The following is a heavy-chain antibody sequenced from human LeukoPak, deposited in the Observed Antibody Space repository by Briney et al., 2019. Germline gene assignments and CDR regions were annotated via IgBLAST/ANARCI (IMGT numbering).Heavy chain of an antibody. CDR1: GFIFDDHG. D-gene: IGHD6-19*01. CDR3: ARESHSSAHGDAFDI. V-gene: IGHV3-30*03. J-gene: IGHJ3*02. Sequence: QPGRSLRLSCAASGFIFDDHGMHWVRQAPGKGLEWVALISYDGSNKYYADSVKGRFTISRDNSKNTLYLQMNSLRAEDTAVYYCARESHSSAHGDAFDIWGQGTMVTVSS. CDR2: ISYDGSNK.